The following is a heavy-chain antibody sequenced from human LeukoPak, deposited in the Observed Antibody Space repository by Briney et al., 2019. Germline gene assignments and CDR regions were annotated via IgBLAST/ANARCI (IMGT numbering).Heavy chain of an antibody. Sequence: EASVKVSCTVSGYTLTELSMHWVRQVTGKGLEWMGGFDPEDGESVYAQKFHGRVTVTEDTSTDTAYMELSSLRSDDAAVYYCAPELNYDYVWGSYRPFNFDYWGQGTLVTVSS. CDR3: APELNYDYVWGSYRPFNFDY. V-gene: IGHV1-24*01. CDR2: FDPEDGES. CDR1: GYTLTELS. D-gene: IGHD3-16*02. J-gene: IGHJ4*02.